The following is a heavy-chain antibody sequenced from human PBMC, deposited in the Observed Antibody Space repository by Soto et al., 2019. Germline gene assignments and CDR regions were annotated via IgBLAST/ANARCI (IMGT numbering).Heavy chain of an antibody. Sequence: QVQLVESGGGVVQPGRSLRLSCAASGFTFSSYAMHWVRQAPGKGLEWVAVISYDGSNKYYADSMKGRFTISRDNSKNTLYLQMNSLSAEDTAVYYCARAGVVTYGMDAWGQGTTVTVSS. J-gene: IGHJ6*02. CDR3: ARAGVVTYGMDA. CDR2: ISYDGSNK. CDR1: GFTFSSYA. V-gene: IGHV3-30-3*01. D-gene: IGHD2-21*02.